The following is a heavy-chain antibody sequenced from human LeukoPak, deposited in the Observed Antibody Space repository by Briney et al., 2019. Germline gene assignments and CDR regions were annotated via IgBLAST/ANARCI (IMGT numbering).Heavy chain of an antibody. Sequence: PAGRSLRLSCAASGFTFSSYAMHWVRQAPGKGLEWVAVISYDGSNKYYADSVKGRFTISRDNSENTLYLQMNSLRAEDTAVYYCARADAQTVTTARGDYWGQGTLVTVSS. CDR1: GFTFSSYA. J-gene: IGHJ4*02. CDR3: ARADAQTVTTARGDY. V-gene: IGHV3-30-3*01. CDR2: ISYDGSNK. D-gene: IGHD4-17*01.